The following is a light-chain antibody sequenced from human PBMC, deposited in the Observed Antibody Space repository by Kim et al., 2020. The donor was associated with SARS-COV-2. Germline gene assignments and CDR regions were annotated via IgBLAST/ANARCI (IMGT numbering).Light chain of an antibody. V-gene: IGLV1-40*01. CDR1: SSNIGAGYD. CDR2: GNS. Sequence: QRVTISCTGGSSNIGAGYDVHWYQQLPGTAPKLLMYGNSNRPSGVPDRFSGSKSATSASLAITGLQAEDEADYYCQSYDSSLSGYVFGTGTKVTVL. J-gene: IGLJ1*01. CDR3: QSYDSSLSGYV.